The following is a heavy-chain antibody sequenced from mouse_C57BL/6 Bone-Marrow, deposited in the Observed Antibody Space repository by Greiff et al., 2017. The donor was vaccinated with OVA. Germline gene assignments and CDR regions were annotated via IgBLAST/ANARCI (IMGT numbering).Heavy chain of an antibody. J-gene: IGHJ2*01. CDR3: ARLLYDGYYVGYFDY. Sequence: EVQVVESGGGLVKPGGSLKLSCAASGFTFSSSTMSWVRQTPEKRLEWVATISGGGGNTYYPDSVKGRFTISRDNAKNTLYLQMSCLRSDDTALYYCARLLYDGYYVGYFDYWGQGTTLTVSS. CDR1: GFTFSSST. D-gene: IGHD2-3*01. CDR2: ISGGGGNT. V-gene: IGHV5-9*01.